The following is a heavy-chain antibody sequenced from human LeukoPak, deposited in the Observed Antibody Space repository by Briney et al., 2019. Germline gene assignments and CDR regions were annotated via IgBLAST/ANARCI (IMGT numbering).Heavy chain of an antibody. CDR2: IKSKTDGGTT. CDR1: GFTFSNAW. V-gene: IGHV3-15*01. Sequence: PGGSLRLSCAASGFTFSNAWMSWVRQAPGKGLEWVGRIKSKTDGGTTDYAAPVKGRFTIPRDDSKNTLYLQMNSLKTEDTAVYYWTRGYSSSWYYYWGQGTLVTVSS. D-gene: IGHD6-13*01. CDR3: TRGYSSSWYYY. J-gene: IGHJ4*02.